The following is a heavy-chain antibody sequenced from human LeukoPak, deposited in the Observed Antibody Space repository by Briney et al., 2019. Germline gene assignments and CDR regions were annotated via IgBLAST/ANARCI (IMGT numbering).Heavy chain of an antibody. CDR3: AKVPYSSGQYYFDY. V-gene: IGHV3-23*01. CDR1: GFTFSSYA. J-gene: IGHJ4*02. Sequence: PGGSLRLSCAASGFTFSSYAMSWVRQAPGKGLEWVSAISGSGGSTYYADSVKGRFTISRDNSKNTLYLQMNSLRAEDAAVYYCAKVPYSSGQYYFDYWGQGTLVTVSS. CDR2: ISGSGGST. D-gene: IGHD6-19*01.